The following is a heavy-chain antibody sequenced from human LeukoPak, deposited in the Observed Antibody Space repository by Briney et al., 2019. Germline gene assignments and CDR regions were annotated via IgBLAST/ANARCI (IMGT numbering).Heavy chain of an antibody. V-gene: IGHV1-8*03. CDR3: ARGYYYDSSGYLFDY. Sequence: ASVKVSCKASGGTFTSYDINWVRQATGQGLEWMGWMNPNSGNTGYAQKFQGRVTITRNTSISTAYMELSSLRSEDTAVYYCARGYYYDSSGYLFDYWGQGTLVTVSS. CDR1: GGTFTSYD. CDR2: MNPNSGNT. J-gene: IGHJ4*02. D-gene: IGHD3-22*01.